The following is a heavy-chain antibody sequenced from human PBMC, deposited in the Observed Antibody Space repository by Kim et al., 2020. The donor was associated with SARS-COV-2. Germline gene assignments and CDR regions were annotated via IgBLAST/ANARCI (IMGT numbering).Heavy chain of an antibody. D-gene: IGHD1-26*01. CDR1: GFTFSSYA. J-gene: IGHJ6*02. CDR2: ISYDGSNK. Sequence: GGSLRLSCAASGFTFSSYAMHWVRQAPGKGLEWVAVISYDGSNKYYADSVKGRCTISRDNSKNTLYLQMNSLRAEDTAVYYCAREQHPGTWLTRGGPTTRNYGMDVWGQGTTVTVSS. CDR3: AREQHPGTWLTRGGPTTRNYGMDV. V-gene: IGHV3-30*04.